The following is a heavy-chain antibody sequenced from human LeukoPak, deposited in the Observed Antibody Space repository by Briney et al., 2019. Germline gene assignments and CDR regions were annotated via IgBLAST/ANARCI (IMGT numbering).Heavy chain of an antibody. CDR2: MYHSGTT. Sequence: SETLSLTCAVSGYSISDPNYYWGWIRQPPGKGLQWIGSMYHSGTTYNNPSLKSRVTISVDTSKNQFSLKLSSVTAADTATYYCARHINRKKVDQNWFDPWGHGTLVTVSS. CDR3: ARHINRKKVDQNWFDP. V-gene: IGHV4-39*01. CDR1: GYSISDPNYY. J-gene: IGHJ5*02. D-gene: IGHD1-14*01.